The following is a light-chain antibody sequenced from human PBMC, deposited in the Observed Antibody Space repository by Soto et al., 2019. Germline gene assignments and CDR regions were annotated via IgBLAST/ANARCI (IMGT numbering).Light chain of an antibody. V-gene: IGKV3-15*01. CDR2: GAA. Sequence: EIVLTQSPATLSSFPGDRVTLSCRAGESISNNLAWYQQKPGQAPRLLIYGAATRAAGVPARFSGRGSGTEFTLTISSLQSEDFGVYYCQQYNNWPGTFGQGTKVDIK. J-gene: IGKJ1*01. CDR1: ESISNN. CDR3: QQYNNWPGT.